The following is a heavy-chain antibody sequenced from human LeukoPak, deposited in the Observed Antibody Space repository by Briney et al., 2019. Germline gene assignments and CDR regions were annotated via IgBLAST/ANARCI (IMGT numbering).Heavy chain of an antibody. D-gene: IGHD4-17*01. CDR1: GGSFSGYY. V-gene: IGHV4-34*01. Sequence: PSETLSLTCAVYGGSFSGYYWSWIRQPPGKGLEWIGSIYYSGSTYYNPSLKSRVTISVDTTKNQFSLKLSSVTAADTAVYFCARHPRPTVTQGYGAFDIWGQGTMVTVSS. CDR2: IYYSGST. J-gene: IGHJ3*02. CDR3: ARHPRPTVTQGYGAFDI.